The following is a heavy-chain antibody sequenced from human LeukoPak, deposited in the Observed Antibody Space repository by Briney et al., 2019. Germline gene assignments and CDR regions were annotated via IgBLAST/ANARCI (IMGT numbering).Heavy chain of an antibody. CDR1: GFTFSSYG. CDR2: ISYDGSNK. V-gene: IGHV3-30*18. D-gene: IGHD2-15*01. J-gene: IGHJ4*02. Sequence: GGSLRLSCAASGFTFSSYGMHWVRQAPGKGLEWVAAISYDGSNKYYADSVEGRFTISRDNSKNTLYLQMNSLRAEDTAVYYCAKGYCSGGSCYWKVLGLDYWGQGTLVTVSS. CDR3: AKGYCSGGSCYWKVLGLDY.